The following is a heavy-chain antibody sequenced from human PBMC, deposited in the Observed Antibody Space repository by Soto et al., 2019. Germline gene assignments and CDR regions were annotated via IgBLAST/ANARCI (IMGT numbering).Heavy chain of an antibody. CDR2: INPNSGGT. D-gene: IGHD6-6*01. CDR1: GYTFTGYY. Sequence: ASVKVSCKASGYTFTGYYMHWVRQAPGQGLEWMGWINPNSGGTNYAQKFQGRVTMTRDTSISTAYMELSRLRSDDTAVYYCARASSSFVDWFDPWGQGTQVTVSS. J-gene: IGHJ5*02. V-gene: IGHV1-2*02. CDR3: ARASSSFVDWFDP.